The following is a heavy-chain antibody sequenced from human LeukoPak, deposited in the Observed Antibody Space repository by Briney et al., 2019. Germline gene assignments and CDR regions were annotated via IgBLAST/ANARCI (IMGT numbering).Heavy chain of an antibody. CDR1: GYSFTSYW. Sequence: KTGESLKISCKGSGYSFTSYWIGWVRQMPGKGLEWMGIIYPGDSDTRYSPPFQGQVTISADKSISTAYLQWSSLKASDTAMYYCARPRMDSGYDSSFDYWGQGTLVTVSS. J-gene: IGHJ4*02. V-gene: IGHV5-51*01. CDR3: ARPRMDSGYDSSFDY. D-gene: IGHD5-12*01. CDR2: IYPGDSDT.